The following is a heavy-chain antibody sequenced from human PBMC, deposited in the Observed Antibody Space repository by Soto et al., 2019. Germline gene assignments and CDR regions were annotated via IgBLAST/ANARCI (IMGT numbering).Heavy chain of an antibody. CDR1: GFTFSSHA. CDR2: ISGSAYST. V-gene: IGHV3-23*01. J-gene: IGHJ4*02. Sequence: GWSLRLSCTASGFTFSSHAMSWVRQAPGKGLEWVSGISGSAYSTYYADSVEGRFTISRDNSKSTLYLQINSLRADDTAVYYCAKDPHSWGQGTQVTVSS. CDR3: AKDPHS.